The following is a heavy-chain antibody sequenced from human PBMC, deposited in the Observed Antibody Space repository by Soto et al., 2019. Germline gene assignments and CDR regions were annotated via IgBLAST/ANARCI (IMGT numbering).Heavy chain of an antibody. CDR1: GGSISSGDYS. Sequence: SETLSLTCAVSGGSISSGDYSWSWIRQPPGKGLEWIGYIYHSGSTYYNPSLKSRVTISVDRSKNQFSLKLSSVTAADTAVYYCACIFSGGYGYGFYYYGMDVWGQGTTVTVSS. D-gene: IGHD5-18*01. CDR2: IYHSGST. J-gene: IGHJ6*02. V-gene: IGHV4-30-2*01. CDR3: ACIFSGGYGYGFYYYGMDV.